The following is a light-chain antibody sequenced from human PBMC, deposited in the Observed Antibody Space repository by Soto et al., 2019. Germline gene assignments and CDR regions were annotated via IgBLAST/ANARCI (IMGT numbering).Light chain of an antibody. CDR3: QSYDSSLSGV. CDR2: GNS. CDR1: RSNIGAGYD. Sequence: QAVVTQPPSVSGAPGQRVTISCTGSRSNIGAGYDVHWYQQLPGTAPKLLSYGNSNRPSGVPDRFSGSKSGTSASLAITGLQAEDEADYYCQSYDSSLSGVFVGGTKLTVL. V-gene: IGLV1-40*01. J-gene: IGLJ2*01.